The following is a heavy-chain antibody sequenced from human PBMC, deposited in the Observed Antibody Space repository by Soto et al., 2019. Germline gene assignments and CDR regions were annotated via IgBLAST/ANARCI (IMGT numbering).Heavy chain of an antibody. V-gene: IGHV3-23*01. Sequence: EVQLLESGGGLVQPGGSLRLSCAVSGFTFSHYAMSWVRQAPGKGLEWVSGISGGGGNTYYADSVKGRFTISRDNSKNTLYLGMNSLRGEDTAIYYCAKDSTVTTSLYSYYYGLDVWGQGTTVTVSS. J-gene: IGHJ6*02. CDR1: GFTFSHYA. D-gene: IGHD4-17*01. CDR2: ISGGGGNT. CDR3: AKDSTVTTSLYSYYYGLDV.